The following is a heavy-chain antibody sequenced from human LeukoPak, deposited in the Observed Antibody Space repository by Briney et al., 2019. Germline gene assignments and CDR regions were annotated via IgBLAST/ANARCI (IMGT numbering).Heavy chain of an antibody. CDR2: ISASGGST. CDR3: ARDLHSSSPDN. D-gene: IGHD6-6*01. V-gene: IGHV3-23*01. J-gene: IGHJ4*02. Sequence: GGSLRLSCAASGFTFSSYAMTWVRQAPGKGLEWLSLISASGGSTYYADSVKGRFTISRDNSKSTLSLQLNSLRAEDTAIYYCARDLHSSSPDNWGQGTLVTVSS. CDR1: GFTFSSYA.